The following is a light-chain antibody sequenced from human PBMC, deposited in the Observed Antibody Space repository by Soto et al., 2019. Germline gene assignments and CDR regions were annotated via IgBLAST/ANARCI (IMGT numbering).Light chain of an antibody. Sequence: EIVLTQSPGTLSLSPGERATLSCRASQSVSSNFLAWYQQKPGQAPRLLIYGASKRATGIPDRFSGSGSGTDFTLTISSLQPEDFASYYCLQDYGDSWTFGQGTKVEIE. CDR1: QSVSSNF. CDR2: GAS. CDR3: LQDYGDSWT. J-gene: IGKJ1*01. V-gene: IGKV3-20*01.